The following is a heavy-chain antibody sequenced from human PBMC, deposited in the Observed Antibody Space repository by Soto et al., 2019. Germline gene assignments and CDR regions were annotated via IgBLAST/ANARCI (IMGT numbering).Heavy chain of an antibody. CDR2: IIPMYNKP. Sequence: QVQLVQSGAEVKKPGSSVSVSCQASGGTFTTYAFNWVRQAPGQGLEWMGGIIPMYNKPNYAPNFLGRVTISADPSTITAYMELPPLRSEGTAASFCVSSYSRGDYTAMDVWGQGTTVTVSS. J-gene: IGHJ6*02. V-gene: IGHV1-69*01. CDR3: VSSYSRGDYTAMDV. CDR1: GGTFTTYA. D-gene: IGHD4-4*01.